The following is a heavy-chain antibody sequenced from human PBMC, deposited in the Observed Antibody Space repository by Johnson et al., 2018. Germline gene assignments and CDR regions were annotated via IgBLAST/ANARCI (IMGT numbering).Heavy chain of an antibody. D-gene: IGHD1-26*01. Sequence: VQLVQSGGGLVKPGGSLRLSCAASGFTFDEFAMHWVRQAPGKGLEWVSGISWNSGKIDYADSVKGRFIISRDNAKNSLYLQMNSLRPEDTAVYYCAKDQGGGFHYYYGMDVWGQGTTVTVSS. CDR1: GFTFDEFA. V-gene: IGHV3-9*01. CDR2: ISWNSGKI. CDR3: AKDQGGGFHYYYGMDV. J-gene: IGHJ6*02.